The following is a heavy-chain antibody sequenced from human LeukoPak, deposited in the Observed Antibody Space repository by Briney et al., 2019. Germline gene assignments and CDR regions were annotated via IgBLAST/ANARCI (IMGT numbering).Heavy chain of an antibody. D-gene: IGHD3-10*01. CDR1: GGSISSYY. J-gene: IGHJ5*02. CDR3: ARHYPDYYGSGSYSRFDP. Sequence: SETLSLTCTVSGGSISSYYWSWIRQTPGKGLEWIGYIYYSGSTNYNPSLKSRVTISVDTSKNQFSLKLSSVTAADTAVYYCARHYPDYYGSGSYSRFDPWGQGTLVAVSS. CDR2: IYYSGST. V-gene: IGHV4-59*08.